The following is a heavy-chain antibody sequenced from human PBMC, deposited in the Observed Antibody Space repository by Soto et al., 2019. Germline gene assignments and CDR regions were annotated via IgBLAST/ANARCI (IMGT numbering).Heavy chain of an antibody. V-gene: IGHV3-23*01. CDR1: GLTFSNYA. CDR3: AKNQERELPRVIDF. D-gene: IGHD1-7*01. CDR2: MSGSSSTT. J-gene: IGHJ4*02. Sequence: LRLSCAPSGLTFSNYAMSWVRQAPGGGLEWVSSMSGSSSTTYYADSVRGRFTISRDRSKNTLYLQMSSLRAEDTALYYCAKNQERELPRVIDFWGQGTLVTVSS.